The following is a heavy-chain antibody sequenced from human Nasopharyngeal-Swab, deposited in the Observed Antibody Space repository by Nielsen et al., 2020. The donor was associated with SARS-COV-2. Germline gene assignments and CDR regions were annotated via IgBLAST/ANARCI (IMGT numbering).Heavy chain of an antibody. CDR1: GGSLSGYY. V-gene: IGHV4-34*01. CDR3: ARASHCSGGSCYSIYPYYYYGMDV. D-gene: IGHD2-15*01. CDR2: INHSGST. Sequence: SETLSLTCAVYGGSLSGYYWSWIRQPPGKGLEWIGEINHSGSTNYNPSLKSRVTISVDTSKNQFSLKLSSMTAADTALYYCARASHCSGGSCYSIYPYYYYGMDVWGQGTTVTVSS. J-gene: IGHJ6*02.